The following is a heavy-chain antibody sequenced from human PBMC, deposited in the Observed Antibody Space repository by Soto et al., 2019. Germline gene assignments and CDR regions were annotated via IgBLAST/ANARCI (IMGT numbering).Heavy chain of an antibody. V-gene: IGHV1-69*13. CDR1: GGTFSSYA. Sequence: ASVKVSCKASGGTFSSYAISWVRQAPGQGLEWMGGIIPIFGTANYAQKFQGRVTITADESTSTAYMELSSLRSEDTAVYYCARDLEPQTYCGGDCYSGGYWGQGALVTVSS. J-gene: IGHJ4*02. CDR3: ARDLEPQTYCGGDCYSGGY. D-gene: IGHD2-21*02. CDR2: IIPIFGTA.